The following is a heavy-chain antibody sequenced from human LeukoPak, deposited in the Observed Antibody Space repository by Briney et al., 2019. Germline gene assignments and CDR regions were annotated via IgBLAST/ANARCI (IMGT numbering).Heavy chain of an antibody. J-gene: IGHJ5*02. CDR1: GFTFSSYG. CDR2: ISYDGSNK. D-gene: IGHD3-22*01. V-gene: IGHV3-30*03. Sequence: GRSLRLSCAASGFTFSSYGMHWVRQAPGKGLEWVAVISYDGSNKYYADSVKGRFTISRDNAKNSLYLQMNSLRAEDTAVYYCARDSGGYHNWFDPWGQGTLVTVSS. CDR3: ARDSGGYHNWFDP.